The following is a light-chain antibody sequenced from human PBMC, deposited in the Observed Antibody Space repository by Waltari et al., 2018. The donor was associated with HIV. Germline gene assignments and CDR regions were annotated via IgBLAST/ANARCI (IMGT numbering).Light chain of an antibody. CDR2: RND. V-gene: IGLV1-44*01. CDR3: TAWDDSLKGYV. CDR1: SSNIGSNT. Sequence: HSVLPQPPSASGTPGQRITISCSGSSSNIGSNTVNCYQQLPGTAPKLLIYRNDQRPSGVPDRFSGSRSGTSASLAISGLQSQDEADYCCTAWDDSLKGYVFGPGTKVTVL. J-gene: IGLJ1*01.